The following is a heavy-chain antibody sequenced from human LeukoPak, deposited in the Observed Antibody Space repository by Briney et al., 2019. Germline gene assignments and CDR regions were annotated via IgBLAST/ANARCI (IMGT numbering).Heavy chain of an antibody. CDR2: ISNDGDT. CDR3: AGDKTTGGWYEFDY. J-gene: IGHJ4*02. Sequence: GGSLRLSCAASGFTVSSNYMSWGRQGPGKGLECVSVISNDGDTYYADSVKGGFTISRDTSKNTVSLQMNSLRAEDTAVYYCAGDKTTGGWYEFDYWGQGTLVTVSS. V-gene: IGHV3-53*01. CDR1: GFTVSSNY. D-gene: IGHD6-19*01.